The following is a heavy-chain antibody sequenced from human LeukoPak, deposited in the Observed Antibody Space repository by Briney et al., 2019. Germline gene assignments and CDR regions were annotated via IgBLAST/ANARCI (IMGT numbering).Heavy chain of an antibody. V-gene: IGHV4-34*01. J-gene: IGHJ4*02. Sequence: SETLSLTCAVYGGSFSGYSWTWIRQPPGKGLEWIGEINHSGSTNYNPSLKSRVTISVDTSKDQFSLKLSSVTAADTAVYYCARGAPGYWGQGTLVTVSS. CDR2: INHSGST. CDR1: GGSFSGYS. CDR3: ARGAPGY.